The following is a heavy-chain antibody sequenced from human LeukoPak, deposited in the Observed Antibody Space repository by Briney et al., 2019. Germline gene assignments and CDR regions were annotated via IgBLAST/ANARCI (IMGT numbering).Heavy chain of an antibody. CDR2: SYQSGTT. Sequence: SETLSLTCTVSGYSISSGYYWGWIRQPPGKGLEWIGSSYQSGTTYYNPSLKSRITISVDTSKNQFSLKLSSVTAADTAVYYCARDLSSSFDYWGQGTLVTVSS. J-gene: IGHJ4*02. CDR1: GYSISSGYY. D-gene: IGHD6-13*01. CDR3: ARDLSSSFDY. V-gene: IGHV4-38-2*02.